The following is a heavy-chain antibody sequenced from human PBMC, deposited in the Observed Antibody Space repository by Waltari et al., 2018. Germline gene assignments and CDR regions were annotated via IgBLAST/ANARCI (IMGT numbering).Heavy chain of an antibody. Sequence: QVQLVESGGAVVQPGRSLRLSCAASVCNFSPYALHWVRQAPGKGLEWVAFISYDGTYKYYADSLRGRFTISRDNSKKTLFLQVNSLITDDTALYYCARVPRGSIIPSLYYFDYWGQGTLVTVSS. J-gene: IGHJ4*02. CDR2: ISYDGTYK. CDR1: VCNFSPYA. V-gene: IGHV3-30*16. CDR3: ARVPRGSIIPSLYYFDY. D-gene: IGHD3-10*01.